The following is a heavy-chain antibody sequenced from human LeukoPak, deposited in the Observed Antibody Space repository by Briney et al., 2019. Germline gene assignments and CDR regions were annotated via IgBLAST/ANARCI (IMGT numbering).Heavy chain of an antibody. J-gene: IGHJ4*02. D-gene: IGHD6-19*01. CDR2: IYYSGST. CDR3: ARQEGSSGWYHY. V-gene: IGHV4-59*08. Sequence: SETLSLTCTVSGGSISSYYWTWIRQPPGKGLEWIGYIYYSGSTYYNPSLKSRVTISVDTSKNQFSLKLSSVTAADTAVYYCARQEGSSGWYHYWGQGTLVTVSS. CDR1: GGSISSYY.